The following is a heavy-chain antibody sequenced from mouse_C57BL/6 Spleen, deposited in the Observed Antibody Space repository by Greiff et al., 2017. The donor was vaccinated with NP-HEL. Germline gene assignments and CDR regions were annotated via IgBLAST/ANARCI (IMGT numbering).Heavy chain of an antibody. CDR3: TRDYYGSSYFDY. CDR2: ISSGGDYI. V-gene: IGHV5-9-1*02. J-gene: IGHJ2*01. CDR1: GFTFSSYA. Sequence: EVQVVESGEGLVKPGGSLKLSCAASGFTFSSYAMSWVRQTPEKRLEWVAYISSGGDYIYYADTVKGRFTISRDNARNTLYLQMSSLKSEDTAMYYCTRDYYGSSYFDYWGQGTTLTVSS. D-gene: IGHD1-1*01.